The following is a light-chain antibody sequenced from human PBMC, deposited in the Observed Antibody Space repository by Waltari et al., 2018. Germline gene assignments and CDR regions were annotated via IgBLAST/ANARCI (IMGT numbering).Light chain of an antibody. CDR1: QSVLERSNSKNS. CDR3: QQYSTSPPT. V-gene: IGKV4-1*01. Sequence: DIVMTQSPDSLAVSLGERASITCKSSQSVLERSNSKNSLAWYQQKPGQRPQLLIYWASTRKSGVPDRFSGSGSGTDFTLIINSLQAEDVAVYFCQQYSTSPPTFGPGTRVDL. J-gene: IGKJ3*01. CDR2: WAS.